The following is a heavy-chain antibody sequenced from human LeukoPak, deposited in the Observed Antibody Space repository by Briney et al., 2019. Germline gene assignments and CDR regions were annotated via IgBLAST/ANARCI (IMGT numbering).Heavy chain of an antibody. D-gene: IGHD6-19*01. CDR1: GGSFSGYY. Sequence: SETLSLTCAVYGGSFSGYYWSWIRQPPGKGLEWIGEINHSGSTNYNPSLKSRVTISVDTSKNQFSLKLSAVTAADTAVYYCARGLDSSGWLDYWGQGTLVTVSS. V-gene: IGHV4-34*01. CDR3: ARGLDSSGWLDY. CDR2: INHSGST. J-gene: IGHJ4*02.